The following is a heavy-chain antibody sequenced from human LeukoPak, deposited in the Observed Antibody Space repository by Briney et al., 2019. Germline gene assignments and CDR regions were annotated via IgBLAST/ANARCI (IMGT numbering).Heavy chain of an antibody. CDR3: AREGGSPGGLRHWGYYYYYYMDV. D-gene: IGHD3-16*01. V-gene: IGHV3-21*01. J-gene: IGHJ6*03. CDR2: VSSGSSYI. CDR1: GFTFSSYG. Sequence: GGSLRLSCAASGFTFSSYGMHWVRQAPGKGLEWVSSVSSGSSYIYYADSVKGRFTISRDNAKNSLYLQMNSLRAEDTAVYYCAREGGSPGGLRHWGYYYYYYMDVWGKGTTVTVSS.